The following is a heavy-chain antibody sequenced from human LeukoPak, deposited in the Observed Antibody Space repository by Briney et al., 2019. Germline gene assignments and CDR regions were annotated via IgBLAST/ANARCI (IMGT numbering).Heavy chain of an antibody. J-gene: IGHJ5*02. CDR1: GGSISSYY. V-gene: IGHV4-59*08. Sequence: SETLSLTCTVSGGSISSYYWSWIRQPPGKGLEWIGYIYYSGSTNYNPSLKSRVTISVNTSKNQFSLKLSSVTAADTAVYYCARHGPTLAYCGGDCYSDWFDPWGQGTLVTVSS. CDR2: IYYSGST. CDR3: ARHGPTLAYCGGDCYSDWFDP. D-gene: IGHD2-21*02.